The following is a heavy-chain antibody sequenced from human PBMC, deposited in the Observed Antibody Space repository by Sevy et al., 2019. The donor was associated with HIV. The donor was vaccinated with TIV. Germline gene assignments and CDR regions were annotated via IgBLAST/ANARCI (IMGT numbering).Heavy chain of an antibody. CDR1: GFTFSSYS. V-gene: IGHV3-21*01. Sequence: GGSLRLSCAASGFTFSSYSMNWVRQAPGKGLEWVSSISSSSSYIYYADSVKGRFTISRDNAKNSLYLQMNSLRAEDTAVHSCARGGQQLDDYYDYGMDVWVQGTTVTVSS. CDR2: ISSSSSYI. CDR3: ARGGQQLDDYYDYGMDV. J-gene: IGHJ6*02. D-gene: IGHD6-13*01.